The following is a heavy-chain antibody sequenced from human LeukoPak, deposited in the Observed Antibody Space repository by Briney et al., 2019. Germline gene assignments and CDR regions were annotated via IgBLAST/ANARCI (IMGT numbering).Heavy chain of an antibody. V-gene: IGHV1-24*01. J-gene: IGHJ4*02. Sequence: SVKVSCKVSGYTLTELSMHWVRQAPGKGLEWMGGFDPEDGETIYAQKFQGRVTMTEDTSTDTAYMELSSLRSEDTAVYYCATSTPRSGRQWRVFDYWGQGTLVTVSS. CDR1: GYTLTELS. D-gene: IGHD3-10*01. CDR2: FDPEDGET. CDR3: ATSTPRSGRQWRVFDY.